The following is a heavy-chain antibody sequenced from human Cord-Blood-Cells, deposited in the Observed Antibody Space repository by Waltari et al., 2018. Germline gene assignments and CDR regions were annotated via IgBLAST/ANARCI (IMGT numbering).Heavy chain of an antibody. CDR1: GGSISSYY. CDR3: ARDYSIAAAGTVDY. D-gene: IGHD6-13*01. CDR2: IYTSGST. Sequence: QVQLQESGPGLVKPSETLSLTCTVPGGSISSYYWSWIRQPAGKGLEWIGRIYTSGSTNYNPSLKSRVTMSVDTSKNQFSLKLSSVTAADTAVYYCARDYSIAAAGTVDYWGQGTLVTVSS. V-gene: IGHV4-4*07. J-gene: IGHJ4*02.